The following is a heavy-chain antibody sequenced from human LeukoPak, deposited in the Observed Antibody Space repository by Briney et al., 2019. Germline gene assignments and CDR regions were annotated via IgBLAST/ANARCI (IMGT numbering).Heavy chain of an antibody. Sequence: ASVKVSCKASGFSFTSYYMHWVRQAPGQELEWMGIINPSGTSTNYAQRFQGRVTMTRDTPTSTVYMELSSLRSEDTAVYYCARDNSDSDSGTYYWWFDPWGQGTLVTVSS. D-gene: IGHD3-22*01. J-gene: IGHJ5*02. CDR1: GFSFTSYY. CDR2: INPSGTST. CDR3: ARDNSDSDSGTYYWWFDP. V-gene: IGHV1-46*01.